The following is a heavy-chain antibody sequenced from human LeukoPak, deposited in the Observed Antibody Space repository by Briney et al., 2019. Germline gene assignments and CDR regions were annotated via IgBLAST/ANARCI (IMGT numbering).Heavy chain of an antibody. Sequence: GESLNISCRASGYSFTTYEIGWVRQMPGKGLEWMGIIFPGDSDTRYSPSFQGQVTISADKSISTAYLQWSSLKASDTAMYYCARRYSGYGDYWGQGTLVTVSS. D-gene: IGHD5-12*01. CDR2: IFPGDSDT. J-gene: IGHJ4*02. V-gene: IGHV5-51*01. CDR1: GYSFTTYE. CDR3: ARRYSGYGDY.